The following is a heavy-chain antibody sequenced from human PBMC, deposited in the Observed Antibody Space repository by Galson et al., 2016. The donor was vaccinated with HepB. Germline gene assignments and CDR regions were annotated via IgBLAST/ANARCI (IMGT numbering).Heavy chain of an antibody. CDR2: ISSSGSTI. Sequence: SLXXXCAASGXXFSXXXVNXXXQAXXKGLEXVSXISSSGSTIYYAXSVKGRFTIARDNAKNSPYLQKNRQRLEDTAVYYXARGYGSGTYPPWGWGQGNXVTV. V-gene: IGHV3-48*01. CDR1: GXXFSXXX. J-gene: IGHJ4*02. D-gene: IGHD3-10*01. CDR3: ARGYGSGTYPPWG.